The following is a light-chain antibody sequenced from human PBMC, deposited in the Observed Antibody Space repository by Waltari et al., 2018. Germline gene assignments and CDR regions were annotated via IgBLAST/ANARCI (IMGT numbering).Light chain of an antibody. J-gene: IGKJ4*01. CDR1: QSVKNN. CDR2: KAS. Sequence: DIQMTPSPSTLSASVEDRITITCQTSQSVKNNLAWYQQKPGKAPKVLIHKASRLEGGVPSRFSGSGYGTEFTLTISSLQPDDFATYYCQEYDSLPGTFGGGTRVEIK. CDR3: QEYDSLPGT. V-gene: IGKV1-5*03.